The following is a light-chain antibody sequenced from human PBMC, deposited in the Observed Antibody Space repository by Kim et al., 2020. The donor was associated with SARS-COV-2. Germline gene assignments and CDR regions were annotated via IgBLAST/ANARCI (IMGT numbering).Light chain of an antibody. J-gene: IGLJ2*01. CDR1: SSDVGGYNS. Sequence: SITLSCTGTSSDVGGYNSVSWYQQHPGKAPKLMIYDVTKRPSGVSNRFSGSKSGNTASLTISALQAEDEADYYCTSYTSSNTLHVVFGGGTQLTVL. V-gene: IGLV2-14*04. CDR3: TSYTSSNTLHVV. CDR2: DVT.